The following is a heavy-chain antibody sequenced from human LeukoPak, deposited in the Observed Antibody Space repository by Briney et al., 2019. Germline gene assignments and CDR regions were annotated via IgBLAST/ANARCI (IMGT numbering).Heavy chain of an antibody. D-gene: IGHD6-13*01. V-gene: IGHV3-64D*06. Sequence: GGSLRLSCSASGFITSDYAMHCVRQAPGKGLEYVSGIRANGGSTYYADSVKGRFTISRDTSKNTLYLQMSSLRAEDTAIYYCVKDLYKGDSASWYFFHYWGQGTLVTVSS. CDR1: GFITSDYA. J-gene: IGHJ4*02. CDR2: IRANGGST. CDR3: VKDLYKGDSASWYFFHY.